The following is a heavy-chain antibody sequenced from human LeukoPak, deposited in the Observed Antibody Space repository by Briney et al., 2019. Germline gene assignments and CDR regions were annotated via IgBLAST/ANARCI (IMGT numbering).Heavy chain of an antibody. CDR1: GYTFIGYY. V-gene: IGHV1-2*02. CDR3: AREGGIARPPYLYYYIDV. D-gene: IGHD6-6*01. J-gene: IGHJ6*03. Sequence: ASVKVSCKGSGYTFIGYYIHWVRQAPGQGLEWMAWINPSSGATNYAQKFRGRVTMTRDTSISTAYMDLSNLRSDDTAVYYCAREGGIARPPYLYYYIDVWGKGTTVTVSS. CDR2: INPSSGAT.